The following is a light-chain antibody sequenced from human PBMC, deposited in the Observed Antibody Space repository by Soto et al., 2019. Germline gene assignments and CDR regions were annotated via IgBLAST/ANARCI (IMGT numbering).Light chain of an antibody. J-gene: IGKJ1*01. CDR3: QRANSFPRT. CDR2: AAS. CDR1: QSISRS. V-gene: IGKV1-12*01. Sequence: DIQMTQSPSTLSASVGDRVTITCRASQSISRSLAWYQHQPGKAPKLLIYAASSLQSGVPSRFSGSGSGTDFTLTISSLQPEDFATYYCQRANSFPRTFGQGTKVDIK.